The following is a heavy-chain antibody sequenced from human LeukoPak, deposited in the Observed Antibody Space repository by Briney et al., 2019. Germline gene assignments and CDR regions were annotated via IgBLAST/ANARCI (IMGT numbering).Heavy chain of an antibody. V-gene: IGHV6-1*01. CDR2: TYYRSNWYN. Sequence: SQTLSLTCTISGDSVSSNSAAWNWIRQSPSRGLEWLGRTYYRSNWYNDYAVSVKSRITINPDTSKNQFSLQLSSVTPEDTAVYYCARVTGTLVRPFDYWGQGTLVTVSS. CDR3: ARVTGTLVRPFDY. CDR1: GDSVSSNSAA. J-gene: IGHJ4*02. D-gene: IGHD3-10*01.